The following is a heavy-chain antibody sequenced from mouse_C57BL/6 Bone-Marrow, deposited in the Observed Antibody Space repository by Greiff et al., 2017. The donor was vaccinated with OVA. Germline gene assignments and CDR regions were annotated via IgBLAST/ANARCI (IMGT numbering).Heavy chain of an antibody. V-gene: IGHV5-12*01. Sequence: EVKLEESGGGLVQPGGSLKLSCAASGFTFSDYYMYWVRQTPEKRLEWVAYISNGGGSTYYPDTVKGRFTISEDNAKNTLYLQMSRLKSEDTAMYYCARRRVYYYAMDYWGQGTSVTVSS. J-gene: IGHJ4*01. CDR1: GFTFSDYY. CDR2: ISNGGGST. CDR3: ARRRVYYYAMDY.